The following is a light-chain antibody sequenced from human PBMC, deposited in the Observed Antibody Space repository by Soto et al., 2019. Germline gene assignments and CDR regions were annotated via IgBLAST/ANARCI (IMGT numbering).Light chain of an antibody. Sequence: QPVLTQPPSASGTPGQRVTISCSGSSSNIGSNTVNWYQQLPGTAPKLLIYSNNQRPSGVPDRFSGSKSGTSASLAISGLQAEDEAGYYCAAWDDSLSGPVFGGGTKLTVL. CDR1: SSNIGSNT. CDR2: SNN. CDR3: AAWDDSLSGPV. J-gene: IGLJ2*01. V-gene: IGLV1-44*01.